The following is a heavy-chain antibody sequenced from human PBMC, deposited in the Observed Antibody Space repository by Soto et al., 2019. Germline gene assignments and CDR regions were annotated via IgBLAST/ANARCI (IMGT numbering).Heavy chain of an antibody. CDR3: TRGARGGYYDSSGYYYYYYYGMDV. J-gene: IGHJ6*02. V-gene: IGHV3-73*01. D-gene: IGHD3-22*01. Sequence: GSLRLSCAASGFTFSGSAMHWVRQASGKGLEWVGRIRSKANSYATAYAASVKGRFTISRDDSKNTAYLQMNSLKTEDTAVYYCTRGARGGYYDSSGYYYYYYYGMDVWGQGTTVTVSS. CDR2: IRSKANSYAT. CDR1: GFTFSGSA.